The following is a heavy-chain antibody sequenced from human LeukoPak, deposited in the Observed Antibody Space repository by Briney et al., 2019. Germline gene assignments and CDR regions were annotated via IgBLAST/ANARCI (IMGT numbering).Heavy chain of an antibody. CDR2: ISFDGSDK. CDR3: ARRNHYESKEIDY. V-gene: IGHV3-30*04. Sequence: GGSLRLSCAASGFTFNNYAMHWVRQASGKGLEWVAVISFDGSDKYYADSVKGRFTISRDNSKNTLYLQMNSLRAKDTAVYYCARRNHYESKEIDYWGQGTLVTVSS. D-gene: IGHD3-22*01. J-gene: IGHJ4*02. CDR1: GFTFNNYA.